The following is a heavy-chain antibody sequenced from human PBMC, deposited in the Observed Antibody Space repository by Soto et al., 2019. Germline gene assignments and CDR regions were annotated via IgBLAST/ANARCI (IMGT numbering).Heavy chain of an antibody. D-gene: IGHD6-19*01. CDR3: ARPGSYSSGWYPDMDV. Sequence: SETLSLTCTVSGGSISSSSYYWGWIRQPPGKGLGWIGSIYYSGSTYYNPSLKSRVTISVDTSKNQFSLKLSSVTAADTAVYYCARPGSYSSGWYPDMDVWGKGTTVTVSS. J-gene: IGHJ6*03. V-gene: IGHV4-39*01. CDR2: IYYSGST. CDR1: GGSISSSSYY.